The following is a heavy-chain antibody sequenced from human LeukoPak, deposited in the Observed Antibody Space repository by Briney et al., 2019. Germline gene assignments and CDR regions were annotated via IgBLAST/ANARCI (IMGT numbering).Heavy chain of an antibody. V-gene: IGHV3-30-3*01. CDR3: ARDLSSGWPAQYFQH. Sequence: GRSLRLSCAASGFTFSSYAMHWVRQAPGKGLEGVAVISYDGSNKSYADSVKGRFTISRDNSKNTLYLQMNSLRAEDTAVYYCARDLSSGWPAQYFQHWGQGTLVTVSS. CDR2: ISYDGSNK. CDR1: GFTFSSYA. J-gene: IGHJ1*01. D-gene: IGHD6-19*01.